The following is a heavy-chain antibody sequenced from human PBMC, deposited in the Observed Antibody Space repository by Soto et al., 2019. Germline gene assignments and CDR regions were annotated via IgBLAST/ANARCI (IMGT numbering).Heavy chain of an antibody. J-gene: IGHJ4*02. V-gene: IGHV3-30-3*02. Sequence: GGSLRLSCAASGFTFSVYAMYWVRQAPGKGLEWVAVVSYDGNNKYYADSVKGRFTISRDNSKNTLYLQMNSLRAEDTAVYYCASFEYWGQGALVTVSS. CDR1: GFTFSVYA. CDR3: ASFEY. CDR2: VSYDGNNK.